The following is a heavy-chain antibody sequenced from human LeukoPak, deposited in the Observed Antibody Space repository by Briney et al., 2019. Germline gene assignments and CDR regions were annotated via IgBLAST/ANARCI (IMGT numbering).Heavy chain of an antibody. V-gene: IGHV4-59*01. Sequence: SETLSLTCTVSGGSISSYYWSWIRQPLGEGLEWIGYISNSGSTNYNPSLKSRVTISVDTSKNRLSLKLSYVTAADTAVYHCVRLQPNTGEWAFDIWGQGTMVSVSS. CDR2: ISNSGST. D-gene: IGHD1-1*01. CDR3: VRLQPNTGEWAFDI. J-gene: IGHJ3*02. CDR1: GGSISSYY.